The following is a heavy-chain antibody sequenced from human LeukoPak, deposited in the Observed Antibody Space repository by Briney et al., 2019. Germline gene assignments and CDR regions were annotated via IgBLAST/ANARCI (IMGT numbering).Heavy chain of an antibody. V-gene: IGHV1-8*01. J-gene: IGHJ6*02. D-gene: IGHD3-9*01. CDR2: MNPNSANT. Sequence: ASVKLSCKASGYTFTSYDINWVRQATGQGREWMRWMNPNSANTGYAQKFQGRVTMTRNISISTAYMELTSLRSEDTAVYYCASRATKALTGYYKGMDVWGQGTTVTVSS. CDR1: GYTFTSYD. CDR3: ASRATKALTGYYKGMDV.